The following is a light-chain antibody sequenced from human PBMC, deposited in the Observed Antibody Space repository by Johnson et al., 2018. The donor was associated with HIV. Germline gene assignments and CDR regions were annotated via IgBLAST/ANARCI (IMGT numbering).Light chain of an antibody. V-gene: IGLV1-51*01. J-gene: IGLJ1*01. Sequence: QSVLAQPPSVSAAPGQKVTISCSGSSSNIGNNYVSWFQQLPGTAPKLLIYDNNKRPSGIPDRFSGSKSGTSATLGITGLQTGDEADYYCGTWDFSRSARVFGTGTKVTGL. CDR2: DNN. CDR3: GTWDFSRSARV. CDR1: SSNIGNNY.